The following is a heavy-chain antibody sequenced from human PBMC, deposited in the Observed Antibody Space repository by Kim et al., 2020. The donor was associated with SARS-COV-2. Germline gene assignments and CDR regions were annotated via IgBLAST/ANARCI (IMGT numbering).Heavy chain of an antibody. Sequence: SETLSLTCTVDARNITNDCFSWSCFSQQPGKGLAHVGSPFSNGRTYCHPSLKSRVTISVDTSKNQFSLKLSSVTAADTAVYYCARGSGYSYGYGSADYWGQGTL. CDR1: ARNITNDCFS. D-gene: IGHD5-18*01. V-gene: IGHV4-31*03. CDR2: PFSNGRT. CDR3: ARGSGYSYGYGSADY. J-gene: IGHJ4*02.